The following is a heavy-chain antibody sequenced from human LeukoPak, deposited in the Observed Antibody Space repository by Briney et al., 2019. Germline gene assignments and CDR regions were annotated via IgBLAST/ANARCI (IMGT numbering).Heavy chain of an antibody. CDR3: ARGGYYDSSGYYNY. CDR1: GYTFTIYG. CDR2: ISAYNGNT. J-gene: IGHJ4*02. Sequence: GASVKVSCTASGYTFTIYGISWVRQAPGQGLEWMGWISAYNGNTNYAQKLQGRVTMTTDTSTSTAYMELRSLRSDDTAVYYCARGGYYDSSGYYNYWGQGTLVTVSS. V-gene: IGHV1-18*01. D-gene: IGHD3-22*01.